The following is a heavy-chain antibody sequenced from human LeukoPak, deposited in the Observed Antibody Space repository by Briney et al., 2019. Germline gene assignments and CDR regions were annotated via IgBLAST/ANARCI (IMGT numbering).Heavy chain of an antibody. CDR1: GFTFSSYS. V-gene: IGHV3-48*02. CDR2: ISSSSSTM. J-gene: IGHJ4*02. Sequence: PGGSLRLSCAASGFTFSSYSMNWVRQAPGKGLEGVSYISSSSSTMHYADSVKGRFTISRDNAKNSLYLQMNSLRDEDTAVYYCARHGSGYGQVDYWGQGTLVTVSS. D-gene: IGHD3-16*01. CDR3: ARHGSGYGQVDY.